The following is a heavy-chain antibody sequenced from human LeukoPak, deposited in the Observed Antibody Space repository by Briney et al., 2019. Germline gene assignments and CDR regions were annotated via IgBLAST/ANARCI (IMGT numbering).Heavy chain of an antibody. D-gene: IGHD6-19*01. J-gene: IGHJ4*02. CDR2: IYTSGST. CDR3: ARDESSGWYSDY. Sequence: SQTLSLTCTVSGGSISSGSYYWRWIRQPGGKGLEWIGRIYTSGSTNYNPSLTSRVTISVDTSKNQFSLKLSSVTAADTAVYYCARDESSGWYSDYWGQGTLVTVSS. V-gene: IGHV4-61*02. CDR1: GGSISSGSYY.